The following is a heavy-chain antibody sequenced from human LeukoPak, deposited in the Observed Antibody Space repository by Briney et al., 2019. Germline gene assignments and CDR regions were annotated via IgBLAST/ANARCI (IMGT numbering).Heavy chain of an antibody. CDR2: IIPILGIA. Sequence: ASVKVSSKASGGTFSSYAISWVRQAPGQGLEWMGRIIPILGIANYAQKFQGRVTITADKSTSTAYMELSSLRSEDTAVYYCARDARIMITFGGVIARYWGQGTLVTVSS. J-gene: IGHJ4*02. D-gene: IGHD3-16*02. CDR3: ARDARIMITFGGVIARY. CDR1: GGTFSSYA. V-gene: IGHV1-69*04.